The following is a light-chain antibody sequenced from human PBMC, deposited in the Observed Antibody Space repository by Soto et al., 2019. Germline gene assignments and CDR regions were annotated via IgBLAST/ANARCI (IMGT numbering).Light chain of an antibody. V-gene: IGKV3-15*01. CDR1: QSVSSN. CDR2: GAS. J-gene: IGKJ3*01. Sequence: EIVMTQSPATLSVSPGERATLSCRASQSVSSNLAWYQQKPGQAPRLLIYGASTRATGIPARFSGSGSGTEFTLTISSLQSEDFAVYYCQQYGTVGPGTKVDIK. CDR3: QQYGT.